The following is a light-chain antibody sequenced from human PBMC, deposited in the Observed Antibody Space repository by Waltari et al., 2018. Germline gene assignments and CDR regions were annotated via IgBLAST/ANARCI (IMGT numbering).Light chain of an antibody. CDR1: SSDVGGYNY. Sequence: QSALTQPASVSGSPGQSLTISCTGTSSDVGGYNYVSWYQQHPGKAPKLMIYDVSNRPSGVSNRFSGSKSGNTVSLTISGLQAEDDADYYCSSYTSSSTPYVFGTGTKVTVL. J-gene: IGLJ1*01. CDR3: SSYTSSSTPYV. CDR2: DVS. V-gene: IGLV2-14*03.